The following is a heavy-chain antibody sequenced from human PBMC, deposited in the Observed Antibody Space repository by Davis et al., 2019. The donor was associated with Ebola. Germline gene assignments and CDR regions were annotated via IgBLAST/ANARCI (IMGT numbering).Heavy chain of an antibody. CDR2: ISFDGSEK. CDR3: AREGQIYSHYYYGLDV. D-gene: IGHD2-15*01. Sequence: GGSLRLSCAASGFTFNSYGVNWVRQAPGKGLEWVAIISFDGSEKYYAESVKGRFTISRDNSNNTLYLQMNSLRAEDSAVYFCAREGQIYSHYYYGLDVWGQGTTVTVSS. J-gene: IGHJ6*02. V-gene: IGHV3-30*03. CDR1: GFTFNSYG.